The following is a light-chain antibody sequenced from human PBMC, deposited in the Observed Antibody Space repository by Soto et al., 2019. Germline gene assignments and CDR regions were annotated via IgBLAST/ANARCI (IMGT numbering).Light chain of an antibody. CDR1: QSVGSY. CDR2: EAS. J-gene: IGKJ5*01. Sequence: EIVLTQSPSTLSLSPGERATLSCRASQSVGSYLAWYQQKPGQAPRLLIYEASNRATGIPARFSGSGSGTDFTLTIGSLAPEDFAVYYCQQHSNWPPITFALGTRLEIK. CDR3: QQHSNWPPIT. V-gene: IGKV3-11*01.